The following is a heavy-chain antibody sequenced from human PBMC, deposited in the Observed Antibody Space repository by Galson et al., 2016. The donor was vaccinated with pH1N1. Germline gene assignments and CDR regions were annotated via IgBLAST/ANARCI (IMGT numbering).Heavy chain of an antibody. J-gene: IGHJ4*02. CDR2: IKEDGSEK. CDR3: ARRYFDY. Sequence: SLRLSCAASGFTFSNYWMHWVRQAPGKGLEWVANIKEDGSEKYYVDSVKGRFTISRDNAKNLLYLQMNSLRAEDTAVYYCARRYFDYWGQGTLVTVSS. V-gene: IGHV3-7*01. CDR1: GFTFSNYW.